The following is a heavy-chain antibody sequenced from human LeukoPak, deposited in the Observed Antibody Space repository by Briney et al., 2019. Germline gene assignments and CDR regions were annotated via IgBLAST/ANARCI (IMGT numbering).Heavy chain of an antibody. D-gene: IGHD3-22*01. CDR2: IYTSGST. V-gene: IGHV4-4*07. CDR1: GGSISSYY. Sequence: SETLSLTCTVSGGSISSYYWSWIRQPAGKGLEWIGRIYTSGSTNYNPSLKSRVTMSVDTSKNQFSLKLSSVTAADTAVYYCARHEYNQDSSGYYVPTDFDYWGQGTLVTVSS. CDR3: ARHEYNQDSSGYYVPTDFDY. J-gene: IGHJ4*02.